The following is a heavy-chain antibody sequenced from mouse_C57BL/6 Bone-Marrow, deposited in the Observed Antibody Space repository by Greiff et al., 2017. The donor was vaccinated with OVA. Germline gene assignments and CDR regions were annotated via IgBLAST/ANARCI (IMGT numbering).Heavy chain of an antibody. D-gene: IGHD2-5*01. CDR2: ISSGGSYT. Sequence: EVKLEESGGDLVKPGGSLKLSCAASGFTFSSYGMSWVRQTPDKRLEWVATISSGGSYTYYPDSVKGRFTISRDNAKNTLYLQMSSLTSEDTAMYYCARRDNYSNIGYWGQGTTLTVSS. CDR1: GFTFSSYG. J-gene: IGHJ2*01. CDR3: ARRDNYSNIGY. V-gene: IGHV5-6*02.